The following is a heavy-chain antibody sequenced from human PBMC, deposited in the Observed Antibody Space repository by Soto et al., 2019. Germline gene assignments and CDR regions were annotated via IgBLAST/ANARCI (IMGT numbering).Heavy chain of an antibody. D-gene: IGHD3-3*01. CDR3: ARDRDLWTGSEYEYYGMDV. V-gene: IGHV1-46*01. Sequence: ASVKVSCKASGYTFTSYYMHWVRQAPRQGLEWMGIINPSGGSTSYAQKFQGRVTMTRDTSTSTVYMELSSLRPQDTAVYYCARDRDLWTGSEYEYYGMDVWG. CDR1: GYTFTSYY. CDR2: INPSGGST. J-gene: IGHJ6*02.